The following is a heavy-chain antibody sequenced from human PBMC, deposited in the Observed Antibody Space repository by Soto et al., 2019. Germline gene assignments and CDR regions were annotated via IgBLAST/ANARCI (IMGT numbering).Heavy chain of an antibody. J-gene: IGHJ4*02. CDR3: EVTTGY. CDR1: GYTFTEYD. D-gene: IGHD4-17*01. V-gene: IGHV1-8*01. CDR2: VSPENRNA. Sequence: ASVKVSCKTSGYTFTEYDINWVRQAPGQGLEYMGWVSPENRNAGYAPQFRGRVSMTADTSINTVYLELTTLTYEYTAVYYREVTTGYWGQGTMVTVSS.